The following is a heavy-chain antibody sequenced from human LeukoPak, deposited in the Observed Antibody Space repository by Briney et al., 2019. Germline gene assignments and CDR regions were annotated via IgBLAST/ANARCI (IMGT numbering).Heavy chain of an antibody. V-gene: IGHV4-34*01. CDR1: GGSFSGYY. D-gene: IGHD5-12*01. CDR2: INHSGST. CDR3: ARRGWLRSLDY. J-gene: IGHJ4*02. Sequence: SETLSLTCAVYGGSFSGYYWSWIRQPPGKGLERIGEINHSGSTNYNPSLKSRVTISVDTSKNQFSLKLSSVTAADTAVYYCARRGWLRSLDYWGQGTLVTVSS.